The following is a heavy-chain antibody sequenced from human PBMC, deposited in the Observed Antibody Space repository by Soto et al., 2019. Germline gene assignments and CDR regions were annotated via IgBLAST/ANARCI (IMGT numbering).Heavy chain of an antibody. J-gene: IGHJ4*02. Sequence: GGSLRLSCAASGFTFSSYAMHWVRQAPGKGLEWVAVISYDGSNKYYADSVKGRFTISRDNSKNTLYLQMNSLRAEDTAVYYCARDRSIVGATPLDYWGQGTLVTVSS. CDR2: ISYDGSNK. V-gene: IGHV3-30-3*01. CDR1: GFTFSSYA. CDR3: ARDRSIVGATPLDY. D-gene: IGHD1-26*01.